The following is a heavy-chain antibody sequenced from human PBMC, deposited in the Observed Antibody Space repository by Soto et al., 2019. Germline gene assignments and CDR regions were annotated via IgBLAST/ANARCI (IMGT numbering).Heavy chain of an antibody. Sequence: ASVKVSCKASGYTFTSYAIHWVRQAPGQRLEWMGWISAYNGNTNYAQKLQGRVTMTTDTSTSTAYMELRSLRSDDTAVYYCVRDCSSTSCSLYYYYYYGMDVWGQGTTVTVSS. J-gene: IGHJ6*02. D-gene: IGHD2-2*01. CDR3: VRDCSSTSCSLYYYYYYGMDV. V-gene: IGHV1-18*01. CDR1: GYTFTSYA. CDR2: ISAYNGNT.